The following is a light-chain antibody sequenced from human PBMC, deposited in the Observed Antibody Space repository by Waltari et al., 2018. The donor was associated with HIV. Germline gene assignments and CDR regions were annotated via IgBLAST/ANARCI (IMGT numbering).Light chain of an antibody. CDR3: QQTYSTPPDT. CDR2: AAS. Sequence: DIQITQSPSSLPTSVGDRVTITCRASQNISNYLNWYQQKPGKAPKLLIDAASRLQSGVPSRSSGSGSGTDFTLTISSLQPEDFATYYCQQTYSTPPDTFGQGTKLEIK. V-gene: IGKV1-39*01. CDR1: QNISNY. J-gene: IGKJ2*01.